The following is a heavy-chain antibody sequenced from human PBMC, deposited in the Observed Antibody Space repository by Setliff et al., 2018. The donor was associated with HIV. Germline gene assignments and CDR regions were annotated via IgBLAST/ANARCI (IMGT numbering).Heavy chain of an antibody. Sequence: GGSMRLSCAASGFTFSDSNMGWIRQAPGKGLEWVSYISSRSGYTNYADSVEGRFTISRDNGKNSLFLQMNSLGGEDTAVYYCVRDAHGGNSPSFDIWGQGTMVTVSS. CDR1: GFTFSDSN. J-gene: IGHJ3*02. CDR2: ISSRSGYT. V-gene: IGHV3-11*05. CDR3: VRDAHGGNSPSFDI. D-gene: IGHD2-21*01.